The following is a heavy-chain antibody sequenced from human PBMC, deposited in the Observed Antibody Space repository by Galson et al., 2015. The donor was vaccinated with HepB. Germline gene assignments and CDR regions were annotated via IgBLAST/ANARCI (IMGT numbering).Heavy chain of an antibody. J-gene: IGHJ5*02. CDR3: VKEAFWFGGDWFDP. CDR1: GLIFRHHA. Sequence: SLRLSCAGSGLIFRHHAMAWIRQAPGKGLEWVSGINGRGSTRSYSDSVKGRFTISRDNSKDTVFLQMDNLRAEDTAVYYCVKEAFWFGGDWFDPWGQGALVTVSP. D-gene: IGHD3-16*01. CDR2: INGRGSTR. V-gene: IGHV3-23*01.